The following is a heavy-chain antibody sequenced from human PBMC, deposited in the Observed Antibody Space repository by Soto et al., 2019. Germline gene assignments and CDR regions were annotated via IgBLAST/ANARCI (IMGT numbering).Heavy chain of an antibody. Sequence: ASVKVSCKASGYTLTGYYMHWVRQAPGQGLEWMGWINPNSGGTNYAQKFQGWVTMTRDTSISTAYMELSRLRSDDTAVYYCASSSGSGSYYGPDYYYYYGMDVWGQGTTVTVSS. CDR1: GYTLTGYY. D-gene: IGHD3-10*01. V-gene: IGHV1-2*04. CDR2: INPNSGGT. J-gene: IGHJ6*02. CDR3: ASSSGSGSYYGPDYYYYYGMDV.